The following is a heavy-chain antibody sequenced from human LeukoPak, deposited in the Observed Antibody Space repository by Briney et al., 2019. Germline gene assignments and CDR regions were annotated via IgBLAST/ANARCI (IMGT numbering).Heavy chain of an antibody. Sequence: GGSLRLSCTASGFTFSSNSMTWVRQTPGKGLEWVSVISGSGDSTFYADSVKGRFTLCRDNSRNTLYLQMSRLRPEDTAVYYCTKWSGFGDDWGQGTLVTVSS. D-gene: IGHD3-10*01. J-gene: IGHJ4*02. CDR1: GFTFSSNS. CDR2: ISGSGDST. CDR3: TKWSGFGDD. V-gene: IGHV3-23*01.